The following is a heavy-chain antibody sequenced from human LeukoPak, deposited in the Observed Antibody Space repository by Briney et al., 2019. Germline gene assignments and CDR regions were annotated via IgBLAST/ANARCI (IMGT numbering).Heavy chain of an antibody. Sequence: GGSLRLSCAASGFTFSTYAITWVRQAPGQGLEWVSAISDNGGGTYYADSAKGRFTVSRDNSRNTLYLQMNSLRAEDTAVYYCAREFKVGTTTLSFDIWGQGTMVTVSS. CDR3: AREFKVGTTTLSFDI. J-gene: IGHJ3*02. CDR2: ISDNGGGT. CDR1: GFTFSTYA. D-gene: IGHD1-26*01. V-gene: IGHV3-23*01.